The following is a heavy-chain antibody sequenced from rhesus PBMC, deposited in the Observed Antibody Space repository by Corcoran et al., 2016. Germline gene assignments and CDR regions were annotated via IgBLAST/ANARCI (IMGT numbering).Heavy chain of an antibody. J-gene: IGHJ6*01. CDR3: ATHSGSPYCGLDS. CDR1: GASIRRNY. D-gene: IGHD6-25*01. Sequence: QVQLQESGPGLVKPSETLPLTCAVSGASIRRNYWSWIRQAPGKGLEWIGRIYGSGGSTDYNPSLKSRVTISIDTSKNQFSLKLSSVTAADTAVYYCATHSGSPYCGLDSWGQGVVVTVSS. CDR2: IYGSGGST. V-gene: IGHV4S2*01.